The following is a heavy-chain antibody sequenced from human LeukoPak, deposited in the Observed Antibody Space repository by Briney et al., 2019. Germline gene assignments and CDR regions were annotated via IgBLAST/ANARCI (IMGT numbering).Heavy chain of an antibody. CDR3: ATVLHTSMTTWAAFDT. V-gene: IGHV3-23*01. Sequence: GGSLRLSCAASGLTFSNFAMTWVRQTPGKGLEWVSALSASGGGTFYAPSVKGRFTISRDNSKNTVSLQMNSLRAEDTALYYCATVLHTSMTTWAAFDTCGQGTMVTVSS. CDR1: GLTFSNFA. J-gene: IGHJ3*02. D-gene: IGHD5-18*01. CDR2: LSASGGGT.